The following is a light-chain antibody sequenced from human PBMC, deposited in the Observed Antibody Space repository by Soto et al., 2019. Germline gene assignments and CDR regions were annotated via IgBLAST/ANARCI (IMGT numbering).Light chain of an antibody. CDR2: DVS. V-gene: IGLV2-14*01. CDR1: SSDVGGYNY. J-gene: IGLJ1*01. CDR3: SSYTSSSTYV. Sequence: ALTQPAPVSGSPGQSITISCTGTSSDVGGYNYVSWYQQHPGKAPKLMIYDVSNRPSGVSNRFSGSKSGNTASLTISGLQAEDEADYYCSSYTSSSTYVFGTGTKVTVL.